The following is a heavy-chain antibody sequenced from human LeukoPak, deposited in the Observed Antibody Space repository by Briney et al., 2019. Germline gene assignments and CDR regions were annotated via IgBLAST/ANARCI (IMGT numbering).Heavy chain of an antibody. D-gene: IGHD1-26*01. J-gene: IGHJ4*02. CDR1: GFTFSSYS. CDR3: ARDFALSGSFDY. V-gene: IGHV3-21*01. Sequence: GGSLRPSCAASGFTFSSYSMNWVRQAPGKGLEWVSSISSSSSCIYYADSVKGRFTISRDNAKNSLYLQMNSLRAEDTAVYYCARDFALSGSFDYWGQGTLVTVSS. CDR2: ISSSSSCI.